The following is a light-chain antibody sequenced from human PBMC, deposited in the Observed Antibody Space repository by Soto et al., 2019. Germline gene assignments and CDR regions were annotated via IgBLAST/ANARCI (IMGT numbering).Light chain of an antibody. Sequence: QSALTQPPSVSGSPGQSVTISCTGTSSDVGSYHRVSWYQQPPGTAPKLMIYEVSNRPSGVPDRFSGSKSGNTASLTISGLQPEDEADYYCNSYTSSNTYVFGTGTKVTVL. J-gene: IGLJ1*01. CDR2: EVS. V-gene: IGLV2-18*02. CDR1: SSDVGSYHR. CDR3: NSYTSSNTYV.